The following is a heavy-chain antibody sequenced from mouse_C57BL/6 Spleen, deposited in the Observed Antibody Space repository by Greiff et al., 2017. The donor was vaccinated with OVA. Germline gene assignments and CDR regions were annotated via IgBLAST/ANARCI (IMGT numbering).Heavy chain of an antibody. CDR1: GYAFSSSW. CDR3: ARGYYYGSSYAMDY. Sequence: VQLQQSGPELVKPGASVTISCKASGYAFSSSWMNWVKQRPGKGLEWIGRIYPGDGGTNYNGKFKGKATLTADKSSSTAYMQLSSLTSEDSAVYFCARGYYYGSSYAMDYWGQGTSVTVSS. CDR2: IYPGDGGT. D-gene: IGHD1-1*01. J-gene: IGHJ4*01. V-gene: IGHV1-82*01.